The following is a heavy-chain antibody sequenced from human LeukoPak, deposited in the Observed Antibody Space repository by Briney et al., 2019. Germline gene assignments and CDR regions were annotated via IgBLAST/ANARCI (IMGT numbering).Heavy chain of an antibody. CDR2: IYSGGST. Sequence: GGSLRLSCAASGFTVSSNYMSWVRQAPGKGLEWVSVIYSGGSTYYADSVRGRFTISRDNSKNTLYLQMNSLRAEDTAVYYCARGKDDSSGIAHYWGQGTLVTVSS. CDR1: GFTVSSNY. J-gene: IGHJ4*02. CDR3: ARGKDDSSGIAHY. D-gene: IGHD3-22*01. V-gene: IGHV3-66*01.